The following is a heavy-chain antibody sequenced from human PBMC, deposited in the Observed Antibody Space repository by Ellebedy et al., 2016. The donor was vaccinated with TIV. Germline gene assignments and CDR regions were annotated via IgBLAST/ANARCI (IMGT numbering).Heavy chain of an antibody. D-gene: IGHD3-9*01. CDR2: ISYDGSNK. Sequence: GGSLRLSXAASGFTFSSYAMHWVRQAPGKGLEWVAVISYDGSNKYYADSVKGRFTISRDNSKNTLYLQMNSLRAEDTAVYYCARDYDILTGSLGMDVWGQGTTVTVSS. CDR3: ARDYDILTGSLGMDV. J-gene: IGHJ6*02. V-gene: IGHV3-30-3*01. CDR1: GFTFSSYA.